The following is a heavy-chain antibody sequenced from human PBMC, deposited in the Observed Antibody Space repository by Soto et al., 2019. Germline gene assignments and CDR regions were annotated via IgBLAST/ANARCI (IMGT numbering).Heavy chain of an antibody. CDR3: ARSFGYYDSSGYPYNWFDP. D-gene: IGHD3-22*01. V-gene: IGHV4-61*01. CDR2: IYYSGST. J-gene: IGHJ5*02. Sequence: PSETLSLTCPVSGGSVSSGSYYWSWIRQPPGKGLEWIGYIYYSGSTNYNPSLKSRVTISVDTSKNQFSLKLSSVTAADTAVYYCARSFGYYDSSGYPYNWFDPWGQGTLVTVSS. CDR1: GGSVSSGSYY.